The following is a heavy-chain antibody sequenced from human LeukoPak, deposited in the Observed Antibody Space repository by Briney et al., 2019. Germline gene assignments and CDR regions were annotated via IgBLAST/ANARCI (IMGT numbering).Heavy chain of an antibody. J-gene: IGHJ4*02. CDR3: ASNYDSSGYTLDY. V-gene: IGHV3-21*01. Sequence: PGGSLRLSCAASGFTFSSYSMNRVRQAPGKGLEWVSSISSSSSYIYYADSVKGRFTISRDNAKNSLYLQMNSLRAEDTAVYYCASNYDSSGYTLDYWGQGTLVTVSS. CDR1: GFTFSSYS. CDR2: ISSSSSYI. D-gene: IGHD3-22*01.